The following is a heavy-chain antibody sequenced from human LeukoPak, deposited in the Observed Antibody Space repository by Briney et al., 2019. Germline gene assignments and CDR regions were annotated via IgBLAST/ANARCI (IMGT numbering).Heavy chain of an antibody. Sequence: PSETLSLTCTVSGVSISSSSYYWGWIRQPPGKGLEWIGSIYYSGSTYYNPSLKNRVTISVDTSKNQFSLKLSSVTAADTAVYYCARLPDYFDYWGQGTLVTVSS. CDR3: ARLPDYFDY. J-gene: IGHJ4*02. V-gene: IGHV4-39*01. CDR1: GVSISSSSYY. CDR2: IYYSGST.